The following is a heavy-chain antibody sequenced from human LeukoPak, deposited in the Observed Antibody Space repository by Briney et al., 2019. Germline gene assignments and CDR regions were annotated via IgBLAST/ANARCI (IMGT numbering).Heavy chain of an antibody. J-gene: IGHJ2*01. CDR2: ISSSSSYI. V-gene: IGHV3-21*01. Sequence: GGSLRLSCAASGFTFSSYSMNWVRQAPGKGLEWVSSISSSSSYIYYADSVKGRFTISRDNAKNSLYLQMNSLRAEDTAVYYCARDQGAAVTTDWYFDLWGRGTLVTVSS. CDR1: GFTFSSYS. D-gene: IGHD4-17*01. CDR3: ARDQGAAVTTDWYFDL.